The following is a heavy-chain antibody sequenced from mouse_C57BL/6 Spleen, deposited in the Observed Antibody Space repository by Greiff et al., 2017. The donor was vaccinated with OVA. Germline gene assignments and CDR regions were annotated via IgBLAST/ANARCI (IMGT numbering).Heavy chain of an antibody. CDR1: GFSLTSYG. V-gene: IGHV2-6*03. CDR3: ARSDYGSSWGYFDV. Sequence: QVQLKESGPGLVAPSQSLSITCTVSGFSLTSYGVHWVRQPPGKGLEWLVVIWSDGSTTYNSALKSRLSISKDNSKSQGFLKMNSLQTDDTAMYYCARSDYGSSWGYFDVWGTGTTVTVSS. D-gene: IGHD1-1*01. J-gene: IGHJ1*03. CDR2: IWSDGST.